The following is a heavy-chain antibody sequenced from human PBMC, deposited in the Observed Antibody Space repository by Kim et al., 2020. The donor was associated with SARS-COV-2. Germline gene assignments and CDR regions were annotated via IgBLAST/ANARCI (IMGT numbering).Heavy chain of an antibody. V-gene: IGHV3-13*01. Sequence: TYYPDSVKGRFTISRENAKSALYVQMNSLRAGGTAVYYCARRSCGLYFGHWGRGTLVTVSS. J-gene: IGHJ2*01. D-gene: IGHD1-26*01. CDR2: T. CDR3: ARRSCGLYFGH.